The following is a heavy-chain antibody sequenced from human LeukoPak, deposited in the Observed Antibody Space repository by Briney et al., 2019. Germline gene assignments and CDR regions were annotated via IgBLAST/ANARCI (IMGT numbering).Heavy chain of an antibody. D-gene: IGHD6-19*01. Sequence: GGSLRLSSAASGFTFDDYAMHWVRQAPGKGLEWVSLISWDGGSSYYADSVKGRFTISRDNSKNSLYLQMNSLRAQDTALYYCAKDSKAVTGTGNIDYWGQGTLVTVSS. CDR1: GFTFDDYA. CDR3: AKDSKAVTGTGNIDY. V-gene: IGHV3-43D*03. J-gene: IGHJ4*02. CDR2: ISWDGGSS.